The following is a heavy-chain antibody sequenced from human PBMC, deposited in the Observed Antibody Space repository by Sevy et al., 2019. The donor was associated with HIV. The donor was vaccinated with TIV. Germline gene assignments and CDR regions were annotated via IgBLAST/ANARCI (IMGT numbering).Heavy chain of an antibody. Sequence: GRSLRLSCAASRFTFSTYAMSWVRQAPGKGLEWVSTLSGSGGSTYYADSVKGRFTISRDNSKNTLYLQMNSLRAEDTAVYYCAKHMVGTTTAFDMWGQGTMVTVSS. CDR2: LSGSGGST. CDR3: AKHMVGTTTAFDM. J-gene: IGHJ3*02. D-gene: IGHD1-26*01. V-gene: IGHV3-23*01. CDR1: RFTFSTYA.